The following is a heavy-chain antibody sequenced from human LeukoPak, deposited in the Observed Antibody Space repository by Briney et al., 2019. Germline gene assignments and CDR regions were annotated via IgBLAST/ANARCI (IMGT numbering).Heavy chain of an antibody. Sequence: PSETLSLTCTVSGGSIRNYYRSWIRQPPGKGLEWIGRIYYSGSTNYNPSLKSRVTISVDTSKNQFSLKLSSVTAADTAVYFCARVVYSFGAWYFDYWGQGALVTVSS. CDR3: ARVVYSFGAWYFDY. CDR2: IYYSGST. CDR1: GGSIRNYY. J-gene: IGHJ4*02. D-gene: IGHD5-18*01. V-gene: IGHV4-59*01.